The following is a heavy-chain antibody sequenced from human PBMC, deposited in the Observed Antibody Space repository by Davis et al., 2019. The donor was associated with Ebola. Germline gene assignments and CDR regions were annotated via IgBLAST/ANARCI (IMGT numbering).Heavy chain of an antibody. CDR3: ARVHTTYGMDV. CDR2: INPDGTKT. D-gene: IGHD1-1*01. J-gene: IGHJ6*04. V-gene: IGHV3-74*01. CDR1: RVTSTTNW. Sequence: GESLKISCAASRVTSTTNWIHWVRQAPGKGLVWVSRINPDGTKTGYADSVKGRFTISRDNAKNSLYLQMNSLRAEDTAVYYCARVHTTYGMDVWGKGTTVTVSS.